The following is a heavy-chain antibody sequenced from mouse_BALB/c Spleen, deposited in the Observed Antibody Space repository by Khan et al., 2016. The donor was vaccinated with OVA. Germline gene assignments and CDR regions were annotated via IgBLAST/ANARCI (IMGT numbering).Heavy chain of an antibody. V-gene: IGHV9-4*02. D-gene: IGHD2-14*01. CDR3: ARREAGYYRNDGDAMEY. J-gene: IGHJ4*01. CDR1: GYTFTTAG. CDR2: INTHSGVP. Sequence: QIQLVQSGPELKKPGETVRISCKASGYTFTTAGIQWVQKMPGKGLKWIGWINTHSGVPKYAEDFKGRFAFSLEISVNTAYLQITNLKNEDTDTYFGARREAGYYRNDGDAMEYWGQGTSVTVSS.